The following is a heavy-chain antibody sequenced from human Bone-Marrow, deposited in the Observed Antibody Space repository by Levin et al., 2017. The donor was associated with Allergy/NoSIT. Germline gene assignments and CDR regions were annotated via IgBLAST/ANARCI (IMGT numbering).Heavy chain of an antibody. CDR3: AKTDCSGGSCPPFVPYYDYYMDV. Sequence: GESLKISCAASGFTFSSYAMSWVRQAPGKGLEWVSAISGSGGSTYYADSVKGRFTISRDNSKNTLYLQMNSLRAEDTAVYYCAKTDCSGGSCPPFVPYYDYYMDVWGKGTTVTVSS. J-gene: IGHJ6*03. CDR1: GFTFSSYA. V-gene: IGHV3-23*01. CDR2: ISGSGGST. D-gene: IGHD2-15*01.